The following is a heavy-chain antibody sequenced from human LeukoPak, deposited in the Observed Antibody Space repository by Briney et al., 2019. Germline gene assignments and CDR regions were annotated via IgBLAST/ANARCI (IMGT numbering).Heavy chain of an antibody. CDR1: GGSISSYY. V-gene: IGHV4-59*01. CDR2: IYYGGST. J-gene: IGHJ4*02. Sequence: SESLSLTCTVSGGSISSYYWSWIRQPPGKGLEWIGYIYYGGSTNYNPSLKSRVTISVDTSKNQCSLNQSSVTAADTAEYYCARGVAARPLDCWGQGTLVTVSS. CDR3: ARGVAARPLDC. D-gene: IGHD6-6*01.